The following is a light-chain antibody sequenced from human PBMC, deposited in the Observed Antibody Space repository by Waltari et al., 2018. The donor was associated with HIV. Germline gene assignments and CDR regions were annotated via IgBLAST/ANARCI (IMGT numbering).Light chain of an antibody. CDR2: EVS. Sequence: QSALTQPASVSGSPGQSITISCTGTSSDVGGYNYVSWYQKHPGKAPKVMIYEVSNRPSGVSNRFSGSKSGNTASLTISGLQAEDEADYYCSSYTSSSTSHVFGTGTKVTVL. V-gene: IGLV2-14*01. CDR1: SSDVGGYNY. CDR3: SSYTSSSTSHV. J-gene: IGLJ1*01.